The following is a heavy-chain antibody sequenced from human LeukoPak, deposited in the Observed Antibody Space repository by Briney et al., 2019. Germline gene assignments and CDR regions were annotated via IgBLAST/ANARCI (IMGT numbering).Heavy chain of an antibody. CDR1: GGSISSDY. D-gene: IGHD2-21*02. Sequence: SETLSLTCSVSGGSISSDYWAWIRQPPGKGLEWIGYMYYTGSTNYNPSLKSRVTMSLATSKNQFSLKLRSVTAADTAMYYCARGDGAFDPWGQGTLVTVSS. V-gene: IGHV4-59*01. J-gene: IGHJ5*02. CDR3: ARGDGAFDP. CDR2: MYYTGST.